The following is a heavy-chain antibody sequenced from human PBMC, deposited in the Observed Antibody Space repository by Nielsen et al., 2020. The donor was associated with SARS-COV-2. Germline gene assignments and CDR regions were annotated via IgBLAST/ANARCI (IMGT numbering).Heavy chain of an antibody. CDR2: INYSGSN. CDR3: ARYSGIAIFGVVINPHNWYFDL. D-gene: IGHD3-3*01. V-gene: IGHV4-59*01. Sequence: SETLSLTCTVSGGTISSYYWSWIRQPPGKGLEWIGNINYSGSNNYNPSLKSRVTISVDTYKNQFSLKLSAVTAADTAVYYCARYSGIAIFGVVINPHNWYFDLWGRGTLVTVSS. J-gene: IGHJ2*01. CDR1: GGTISSYY.